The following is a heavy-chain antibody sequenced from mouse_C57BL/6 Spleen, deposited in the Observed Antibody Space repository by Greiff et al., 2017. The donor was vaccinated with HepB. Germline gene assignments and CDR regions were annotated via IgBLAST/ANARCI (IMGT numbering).Heavy chain of an antibody. CDR2: IYPGNSDT. Sequence: EVQLQQSGTVLARPGASVKMSCKTSGYTFTSYWMHWVKQRPGQGLEWIGAIYPGNSDTSYNQKFKGKAKLTAVTSASTAYMELSSLTNEDSAVYYCTRYYGSSRYFDVWGTGTTVTVSS. J-gene: IGHJ1*03. V-gene: IGHV1-5*01. D-gene: IGHD1-1*01. CDR3: TRYYGSSRYFDV. CDR1: GYTFTSYW.